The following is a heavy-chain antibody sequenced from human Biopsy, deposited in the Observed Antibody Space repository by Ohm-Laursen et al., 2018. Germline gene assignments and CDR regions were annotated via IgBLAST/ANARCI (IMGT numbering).Heavy chain of an antibody. V-gene: IGHV4-4*07. Sequence: SDTLSLTCIVSGGSLSSYYWSWIRQPAGKGLEWIGRIYSSGSTNYNPSLRGRVTISVDTSKNQFSLKLSSVTAADTAVFFCARLYRLDDYWNDDPPDAFDVWGQGTMVTVSS. J-gene: IGHJ3*01. D-gene: IGHD3-3*01. CDR1: GGSLSSYY. CDR2: IYSSGST. CDR3: ARLYRLDDYWNDDPPDAFDV.